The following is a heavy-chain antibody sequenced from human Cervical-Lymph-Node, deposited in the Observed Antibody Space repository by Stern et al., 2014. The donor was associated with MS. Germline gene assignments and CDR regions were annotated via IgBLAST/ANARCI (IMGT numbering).Heavy chain of an antibody. CDR1: GVSIGTDGYY. CDR2: TFYSGFT. D-gene: IGHD4-23*01. Sequence: VQLVESGPRLVKPSQTLSLTCTVSGVSIGTDGYYWTWIRQRPGKGLEWIGYTFYSGFTNSNPSRRSRLVISVDPSKNQFFLKLSSVTAADTAIYYCARGFGGDSVGSFDYWGQGTLVTVSS. J-gene: IGHJ4*02. CDR3: ARGFGGDSVGSFDY. V-gene: IGHV4-31*03.